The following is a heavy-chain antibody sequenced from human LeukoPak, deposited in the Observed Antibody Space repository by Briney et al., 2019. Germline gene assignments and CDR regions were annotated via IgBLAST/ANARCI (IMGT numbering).Heavy chain of an antibody. J-gene: IGHJ5*02. CDR1: GYTFTVYY. CDR3: ARGLVRYYNWFDP. Sequence: ASVNVSCTASGYTFTVYYMHGVRQAPGQGVGWVGWINPNSGGTNYAQKFQGRVTMTRDTSISTAYMELSRLRSDDTAVYYCARGLVRYYNWFDPWGQGTLVTVSS. V-gene: IGHV1-2*02. CDR2: INPNSGGT. D-gene: IGHD1-14*01.